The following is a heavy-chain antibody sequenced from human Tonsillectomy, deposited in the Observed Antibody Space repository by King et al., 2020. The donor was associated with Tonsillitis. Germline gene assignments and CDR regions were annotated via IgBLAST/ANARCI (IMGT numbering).Heavy chain of an antibody. CDR2: ISFDGSNK. D-gene: IGHD6-19*01. V-gene: IGHV3-30-3*01. CDR3: ARDRLRYSSGWFGGYFYGMDV. Sequence: QLVQSGGGVVQPGRSLRLSCAASGFTFSNYAMHWVRQAPGKGLEWVAVISFDGSNKYYADSVKGRFTISRDTSKNTLYLQMNSLRAEDTAVYYCARDRLRYSSGWFGGYFYGMDVWAQGTTVTVSS. CDR1: GFTFSNYA. J-gene: IGHJ6*02.